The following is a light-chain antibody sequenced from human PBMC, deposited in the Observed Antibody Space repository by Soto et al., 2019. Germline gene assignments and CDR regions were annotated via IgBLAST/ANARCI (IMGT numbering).Light chain of an antibody. CDR3: SSYAGSNIHYV. J-gene: IGLJ1*01. CDR1: SRDVGGYNY. V-gene: IGLV2-8*01. CDR2: EVS. Sequence: QSALTQPPSASGSPGQSVTISCTGTSRDVGGYNYVSWYQQHPGKAPKLMIYEVSKRPSGVPDRFSGSKSGNTASLTVSGLQAEEEADYYCSSYAGSNIHYVFGTGTKLT.